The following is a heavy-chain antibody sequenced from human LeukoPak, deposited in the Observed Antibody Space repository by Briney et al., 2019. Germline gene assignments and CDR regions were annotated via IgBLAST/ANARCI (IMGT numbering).Heavy chain of an antibody. J-gene: IGHJ6*03. CDR1: GFTFSSYG. D-gene: IGHD2-2*01. CDR3: AKDVGVVIPAALYYMDV. Sequence: GGSLRLSCAASGFTFSSYGMHWVRQAPGKGLEGVAFIRYDGSNKYYADSVKGRFTISRDNSKNHLYLQMNSLRPEDTAVYYCAKDVGVVIPAALYYMDVWGKGTTVTVSS. CDR2: IRYDGSNK. V-gene: IGHV3-30*02.